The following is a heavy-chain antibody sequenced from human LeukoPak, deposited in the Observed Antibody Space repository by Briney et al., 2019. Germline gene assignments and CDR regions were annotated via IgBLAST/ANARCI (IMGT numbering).Heavy chain of an antibody. CDR2: ITNSGNSK. J-gene: IGHJ4*02. D-gene: IGHD3-22*01. CDR3: ARTRISGYLTFDY. V-gene: IGHV3-48*01. CDR1: EFTFSSYS. Sequence: GGSLRLSCAASEFTFSSYSMNWVRQAPGKGLEWVSYITNSGNSKSYADSVKGRFTISRDNTKNSLYLQMNGLRAEDTPVYYCARTRISGYLTFDYWGQGILVTVSS.